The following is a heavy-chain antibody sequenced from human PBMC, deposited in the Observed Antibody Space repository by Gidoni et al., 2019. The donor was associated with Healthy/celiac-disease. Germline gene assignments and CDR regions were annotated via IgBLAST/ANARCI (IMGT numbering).Heavy chain of an antibody. CDR2: SSSNGGST. Sequence: EVQLVESGGGLVQPGGSLRLSCAASGFPFSSSALHWVRQAPGKGLEYVSASSSNGGSTYYANSVKGRFTISRDNSKNTLYLQMGSLRAEDMAVYYCARALAYGDYVGYYYYGMDVWGQGTTVTVSS. CDR3: ARALAYGDYVGYYYYGMDV. CDR1: GFPFSSSA. V-gene: IGHV3-64*01. D-gene: IGHD4-17*01. J-gene: IGHJ6*02.